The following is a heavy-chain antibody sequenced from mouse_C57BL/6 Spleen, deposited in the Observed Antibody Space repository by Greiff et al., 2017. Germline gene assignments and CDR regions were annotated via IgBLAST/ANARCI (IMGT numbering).Heavy chain of an antibody. V-gene: IGHV1-64*01. CDR2: IHPNSGST. J-gene: IGHJ3*01. CDR1: GFTFTSYW. Sequence: QVQLQQSGAELVKPGASVKLSCKASGFTFTSYWMNWVKQRPGQGLEWIGMIHPNSGSTNYNEKFKGKATLTVDKSSSTAYMQLSSLTSDDSSVYSCARLSDSDHSLAYWGQGTLVTVSA. CDR3: ARLSDSDHSLAY.